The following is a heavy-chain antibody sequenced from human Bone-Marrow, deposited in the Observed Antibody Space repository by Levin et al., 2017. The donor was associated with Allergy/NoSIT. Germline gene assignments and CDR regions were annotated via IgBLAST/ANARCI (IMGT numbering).Heavy chain of an antibody. CDR1: GFTFSSYG. CDR2: VSYDGSNK. CDR3: AKDSVDCSTTSCYYHYYHYMDV. Sequence: GGSLRLSCAASGFTFSSYGMHWVRQAPGKGLEWVSVVSYDGSNKYYADSVKGRFTISRDNSKNTLYLQLNSLRAEDTAVYYCAKDSVDCSTTSCYYHYYHYMDVWGGGTTVTVSS. D-gene: IGHD2-2*01. V-gene: IGHV3-30*18. J-gene: IGHJ6*03.